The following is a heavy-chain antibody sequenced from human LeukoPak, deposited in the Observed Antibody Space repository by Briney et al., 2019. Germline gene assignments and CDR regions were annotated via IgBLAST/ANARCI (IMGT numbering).Heavy chain of an antibody. J-gene: IGHJ5*02. CDR2: INPSGGST. V-gene: IGHV1-46*01. CDR1: GYTFTSYY. Sequence: ASVKVSCKASGYTFTSYYMHWLRQAPGQGLEWMGIINPSGGSTSYAQKFQGRVTMTRDTSTSTVYMELSSLRSEDTAVYYCARATSSSLNHNWFDPWGQGTLVTVSS. CDR3: ARATSSSLNHNWFDP. D-gene: IGHD6-13*01.